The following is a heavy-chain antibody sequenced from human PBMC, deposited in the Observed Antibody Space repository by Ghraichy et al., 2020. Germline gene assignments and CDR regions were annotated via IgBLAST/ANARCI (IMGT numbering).Heavy chain of an antibody. V-gene: IGHV3-15*01. CDR3: TTGLGSSGYFSFDY. CDR1: GLSLSNAW. CDR2: IKSKTDGGTI. J-gene: IGHJ4*02. Sequence: GGSLRLSCAASGLSLSNAWMSWVRQAPGKGLEWVGRIKSKTDGGTIDYAAPVKGRFTISRDDSKNTLYLQMDSLKTEDTAVYFCTTGLGSSGYFSFDYWGQGTLVTVSS. D-gene: IGHD3-22*01.